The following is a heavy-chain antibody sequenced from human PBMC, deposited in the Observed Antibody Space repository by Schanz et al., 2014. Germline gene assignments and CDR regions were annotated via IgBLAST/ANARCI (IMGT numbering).Heavy chain of an antibody. CDR3: ARGDTAGDY. D-gene: IGHD2-21*02. CDR1: GFTFSSYW. V-gene: IGHV3-7*01. CDR2: IKLDGSEK. Sequence: DVQLVEAGGGLVQPGGSLRLSCAASGFTFSSYWMTWVRQAPGKGLEWVANIKLDGSEKYFVDSVKGRFTISRDNARNSLYLQMNNLRAEDTAVYYCARGDTAGDYWGQGTLVTVSS. J-gene: IGHJ4*02.